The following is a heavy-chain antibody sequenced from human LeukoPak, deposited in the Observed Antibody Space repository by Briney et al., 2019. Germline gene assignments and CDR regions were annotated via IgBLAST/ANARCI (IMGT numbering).Heavy chain of an antibody. Sequence: SETLSLTCTVSGGSISSSSYYWGWIRQPPGKGLEWIGSIYYSGSTYYNPSLKSRVTISVDTSKNQFSLKLSSVTAADTAVYYCARRIGGWYTIIWGQGTLVTVSS. V-gene: IGHV4-39*01. CDR1: GGSISSSSYY. D-gene: IGHD6-19*01. J-gene: IGHJ4*02. CDR3: ARRIGGWYTII. CDR2: IYYSGST.